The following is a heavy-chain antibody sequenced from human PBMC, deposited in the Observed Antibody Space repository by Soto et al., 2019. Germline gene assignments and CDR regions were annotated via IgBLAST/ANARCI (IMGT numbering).Heavy chain of an antibody. J-gene: IGHJ5*02. V-gene: IGHV4-34*01. CDR3: ARVHSSSRDWFDP. Sequence: SETLSLTCSIYGGSFSGYYWSWIRQPPGKGLERIGEINHSGNTNYNPSLKSRVTMSVDTSKNQFSLKLSSVTAADTAVYYCARVHSSSRDWFDPWGQGTLVTVSS. D-gene: IGHD6-13*01. CDR2: INHSGNT. CDR1: GGSFSGYY.